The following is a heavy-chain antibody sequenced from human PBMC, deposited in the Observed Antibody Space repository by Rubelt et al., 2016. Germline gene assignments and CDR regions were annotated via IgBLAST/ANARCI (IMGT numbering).Heavy chain of an antibody. CDR3: ATAGGNGGDFDY. CDR2: INHSGSS. D-gene: IGHD4-23*01. Sequence: QVQLQQWGAGLLKPSETLSLTCAVYGGSFSGYYWXWIRQPPGKGLEWIGEINHSGSSNYHPSLKSRVTISVDTAKSQFSLKLGSWTAADTAVYYCATAGGNGGDFDYWGQGTLVTVSS. J-gene: IGHJ4*02. CDR1: GGSFSGYY. V-gene: IGHV4-34*01.